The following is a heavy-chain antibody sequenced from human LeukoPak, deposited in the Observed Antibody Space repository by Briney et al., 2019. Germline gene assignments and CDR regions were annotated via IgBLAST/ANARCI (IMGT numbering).Heavy chain of an antibody. J-gene: IGHJ3*02. CDR3: ARGEFLTGYYDAFDI. D-gene: IGHD3-9*01. CDR2: IYYSGST. V-gene: IGHV4-30-4*01. CDR1: GGSISSGDYY. Sequence: PSQTLSLTCTVSGGSISSGDYYWSWIRQPPGKGLEWIGYIYYSGSTYYNPSLKSRVTISVDTSKNQFSLKLSSVTAADTAVYYCARGEFLTGYYDAFDIWGQGTMVTVSS.